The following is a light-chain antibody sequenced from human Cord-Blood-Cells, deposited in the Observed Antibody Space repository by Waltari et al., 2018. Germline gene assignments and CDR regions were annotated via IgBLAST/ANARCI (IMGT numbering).Light chain of an antibody. Sequence: DIQMTQSPSSRSAAVGDRVTITCRASQSISSYLNWYQQKPGKAPKLLIYAASSLQSGVPSRFSGSGSGTDFTLTISSLQPEDFATYYCQQSYSTPYTVGQGTKLEIK. CDR2: AAS. J-gene: IGKJ2*01. CDR1: QSISSY. CDR3: QQSYSTPYT. V-gene: IGKV1-39*01.